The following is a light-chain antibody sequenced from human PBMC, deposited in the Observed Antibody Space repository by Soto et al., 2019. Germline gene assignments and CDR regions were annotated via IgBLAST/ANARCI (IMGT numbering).Light chain of an antibody. J-gene: IGLJ3*02. Sequence: QHVLTQPPSVSGAPVPRVTISCTGSSSNIGAGYDVHWYQQLPGTAPKLLIYGNSNRPSGVPDRFSGSKSGTSASLAITGLQAEDEADYYCQSYDSSLSGSGVFGGGTKLTVL. CDR3: QSYDSSLSGSGV. V-gene: IGLV1-40*01. CDR2: GNS. CDR1: SSNIGAGYD.